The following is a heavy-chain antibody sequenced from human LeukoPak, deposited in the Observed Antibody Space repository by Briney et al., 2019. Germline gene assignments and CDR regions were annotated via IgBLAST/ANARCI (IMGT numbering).Heavy chain of an antibody. CDR3: ARDRYCSGGSCYPLILLPGYGMDV. CDR1: GFTFSSYW. Sequence: GGSLRLSCAASGFTFSSYWMHWVRQAPGKGLVWVSRINSDGSSTSYADSVKGRFTISRDNAKNSLYLQMNSLRAEDTAVYYCARDRYCSGGSCYPLILLPGYGMDVWGKGTTVTVSS. CDR2: INSDGSST. J-gene: IGHJ6*04. D-gene: IGHD2-15*01. V-gene: IGHV3-74*01.